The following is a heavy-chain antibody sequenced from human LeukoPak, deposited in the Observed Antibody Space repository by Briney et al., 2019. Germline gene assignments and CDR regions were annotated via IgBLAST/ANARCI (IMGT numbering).Heavy chain of an antibody. D-gene: IGHD5-18*01. J-gene: IGHJ4*02. Sequence: ASVKVSCKAFGYTFTSYYMHWVRQAPGQGLEWMAIINPSGGSTRYAQKFQGRVTMTRDTSTSTVYMELSSLRSEDTAVYYCAKESVDTAMALLVPFDYWGQGTLVTVSS. V-gene: IGHV1-46*01. CDR1: GYTFTSYY. CDR2: INPSGGST. CDR3: AKESVDTAMALLVPFDY.